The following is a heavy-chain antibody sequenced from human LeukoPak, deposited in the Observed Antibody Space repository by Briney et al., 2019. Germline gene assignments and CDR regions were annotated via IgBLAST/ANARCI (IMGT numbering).Heavy chain of an antibody. D-gene: IGHD5-18*01. J-gene: IGHJ4*02. Sequence: GGSLRLSCAASGFTFSSYEMNWVRQAPGKGLEWVSGIVPSGGTTYYADSVKGRFTVSRDNSKNTLYLQMNSLRADDTAVYYCARDSRWIQFDYWGQGTLVTVSS. V-gene: IGHV3-23*01. CDR2: IVPSGGTT. CDR3: ARDSRWIQFDY. CDR1: GFTFSSYE.